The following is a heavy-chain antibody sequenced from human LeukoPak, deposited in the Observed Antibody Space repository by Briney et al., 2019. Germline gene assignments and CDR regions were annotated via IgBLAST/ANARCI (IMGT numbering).Heavy chain of an antibody. CDR3: AKDRSCTTDICHGDFDY. Sequence: GGSLRLSCAASGFTFSSYAVSWVRQAPGKGLEWVSSISGSGGSTYSADSVKGRFTISRDNSKNTLYLQMNSLRAEDTALYYCAKDRSCTTDICHGDFDYWGQGTLVTVSS. CDR1: GFTFSSYA. CDR2: ISGSGGST. J-gene: IGHJ4*02. D-gene: IGHD2-8*01. V-gene: IGHV3-23*01.